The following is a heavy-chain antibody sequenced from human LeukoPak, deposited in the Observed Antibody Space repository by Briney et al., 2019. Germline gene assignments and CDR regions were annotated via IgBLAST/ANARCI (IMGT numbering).Heavy chain of an antibody. CDR3: ARSGFLMIPDYFDY. D-gene: IGHD3-16*01. V-gene: IGHV4-4*07. Sequence: SETLSLTCTVSGGSISSYYWSWIRQPAGKGLEWIGRIYTSGSTNYNPPLKSRVTMSVDTSKNQFSLKLSSVTAADTAVYYCARSGFLMIPDYFDYWGQGTLVTVSS. CDR1: GGSISSYY. CDR2: IYTSGST. J-gene: IGHJ4*02.